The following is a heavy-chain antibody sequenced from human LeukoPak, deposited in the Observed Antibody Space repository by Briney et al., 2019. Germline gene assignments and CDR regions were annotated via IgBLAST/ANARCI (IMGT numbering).Heavy chain of an antibody. D-gene: IGHD3-22*01. Sequence: PRGSLRLSCTAPGYSFSSYPTRSVGQAPGKGLEWVSAISGGGSTYYADSVKGRFTISRDNSKNTLYLQMNSLRAQDTAVYYCATLVYHDTELDFWGQGTLVTVSS. J-gene: IGHJ4*02. CDR1: GYSFSSYP. CDR2: ISGGGST. CDR3: ATLVYHDTELDF. V-gene: IGHV3-23*01.